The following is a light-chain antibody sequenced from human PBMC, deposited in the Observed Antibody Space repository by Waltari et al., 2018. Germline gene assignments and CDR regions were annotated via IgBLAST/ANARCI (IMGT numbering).Light chain of an antibody. CDR3: MSYTTSTTVI. Sequence: QSALTQPASVSGSPGQSITISCTGTSSDIVAYYYVSCYQQCPGKAPELIIYDVNSRPSGVSSRFSGSKSGTTASLTISGLQFEDEADYYCMSYTTSTTVIFGGGTKLTVL. V-gene: IGLV2-14*03. J-gene: IGLJ2*01. CDR1: SSDIVAYYY. CDR2: DVN.